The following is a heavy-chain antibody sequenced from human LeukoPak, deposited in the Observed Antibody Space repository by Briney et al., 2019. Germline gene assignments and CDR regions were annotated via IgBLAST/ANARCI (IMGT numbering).Heavy chain of an antibody. CDR2: IYYSGST. CDR1: GGSISSYY. J-gene: IGHJ4*02. V-gene: IGHV4-59*01. CDR3: ARGGDYYDSSVLLDY. D-gene: IGHD3-22*01. Sequence: SETLSLTCTVSGGSISSYYWSWIRQPPGKGLEWIGYIYYSGSTNYNPSLKSRVTISVDTSKNQFSLKLGSVTAADTAVYYCARGGDYYDSSVLLDYWGQGTLVTVSS.